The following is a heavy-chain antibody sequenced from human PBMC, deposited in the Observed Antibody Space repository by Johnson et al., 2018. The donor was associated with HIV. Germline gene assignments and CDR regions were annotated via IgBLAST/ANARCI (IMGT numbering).Heavy chain of an antibody. CDR3: AKGRSGTTASIDAFDI. D-gene: IGHD1-7*01. CDR2: ISYDGSDK. V-gene: IGHV3-30*04. J-gene: IGHJ3*02. CDR1: GFTFNSYA. Sequence: QVQLVESGGGVVQAGRSLRLSCAASGFTFNSYATHWVRQAPGKGLEWVAVISYDGSDKYYADSVKGRFTISRDNSKNSLYLQMNSLRAEDTAVYYCAKGRSGTTASIDAFDIWGQGTMVTVSS.